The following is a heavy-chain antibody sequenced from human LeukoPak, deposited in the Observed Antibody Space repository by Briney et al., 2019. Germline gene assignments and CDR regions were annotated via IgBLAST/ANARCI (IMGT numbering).Heavy chain of an antibody. J-gene: IGHJ4*02. CDR3: ARSFSGSREY. D-gene: IGHD5-24*01. CDR1: GFTLSDYW. CDR2: INGGRT. V-gene: IGHV3-74*01. Sequence: PGESLTLSCAASGFTLSDYWVHWVRQAPGKGLVWVSRINGGRTDYADSVKGRFTISRDNAKNTVSLQMNSLRAEDMAVYYCARSFSGSREYWGQGTRVTVSS.